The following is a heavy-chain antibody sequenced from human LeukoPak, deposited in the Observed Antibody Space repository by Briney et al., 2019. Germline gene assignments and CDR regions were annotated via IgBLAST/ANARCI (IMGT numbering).Heavy chain of an antibody. CDR1: GFTLSRYA. D-gene: IGHD3-22*01. Sequence: GGPLRLFCAPSGFTLSRYAMSWVRQAPRKGLVCVSSISVSGGSTYYADSGKGRFTISKDNSKNTLYLQMNSLGAEDTAGYYGAKVRASSGYTFFDYWGQGTLVTVSS. V-gene: IGHV3-23*01. CDR2: ISVSGGST. CDR3: AKVRASSGYTFFDY. J-gene: IGHJ4*02.